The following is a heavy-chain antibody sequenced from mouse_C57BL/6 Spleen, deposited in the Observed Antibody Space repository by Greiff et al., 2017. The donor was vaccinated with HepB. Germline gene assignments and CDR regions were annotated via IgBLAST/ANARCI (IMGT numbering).Heavy chain of an antibody. Sequence: VQLQQSGPELVKPGASVKISCKASGYSFTDYNMNWVKQSNGKSLEWIGVINPNYGTTSYNQRFKGKATLTVDQSSSTAYMQLNSLTSEDSAVYYCALITTVGRYYFDYWGQGTTLTVSS. CDR2: INPNYGTT. J-gene: IGHJ2*01. CDR1: GYSFTDYN. V-gene: IGHV1-39*01. CDR3: ALITTVGRYYFDY. D-gene: IGHD1-1*01.